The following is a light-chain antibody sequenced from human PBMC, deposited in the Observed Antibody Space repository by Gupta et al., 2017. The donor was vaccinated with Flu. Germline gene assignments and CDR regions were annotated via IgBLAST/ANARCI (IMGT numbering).Light chain of an antibody. CDR3: QQYKSYPLT. CDR1: QDINSH. V-gene: IGKV1-16*02. Sequence: DIQLTQSPSSLPAFVGDSVTITCRTSQDINSHLAWFQLKPGRAPKSLIYAASALQSGIPSKFSGSGSGTEFTLTIASLQPEDFATYYCQQYKSYPLTFGGGTKVE. CDR2: AAS. J-gene: IGKJ4*01.